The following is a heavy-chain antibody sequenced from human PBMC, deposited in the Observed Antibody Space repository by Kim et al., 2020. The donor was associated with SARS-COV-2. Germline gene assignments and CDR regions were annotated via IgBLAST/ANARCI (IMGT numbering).Heavy chain of an antibody. CDR1: EFTFSTFW. J-gene: IGHJ3*01. CDR3: ASGYYYGSGRFDV. V-gene: IGHV3-7*01. CDR2: LKQDGSET. Sequence: GGSLRLSCVASEFTFSTFWVTWVRQAPGKGLEWVARLKQDGSETYYADSVKGRFTVSTDNAKNSMHLQMNSLRVEDTAVYYCASGYYYGSGRFDVWGQG. D-gene: IGHD3-10*01.